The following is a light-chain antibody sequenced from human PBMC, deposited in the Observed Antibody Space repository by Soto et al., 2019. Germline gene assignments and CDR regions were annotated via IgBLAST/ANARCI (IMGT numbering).Light chain of an antibody. CDR3: QQVNSHPRT. CDR2: AAS. Sequence: DIQLTQSPSFLSVSVGDRVTITCRASQAISSYLAWYQQKPGNAPKLLIYAASTLQSGVPSRFSGSGSGTEFSLTIRSLQPEDFATYYCQQVNSHPRTFGGGTKVEIK. V-gene: IGKV1-9*01. CDR1: QAISSY. J-gene: IGKJ4*01.